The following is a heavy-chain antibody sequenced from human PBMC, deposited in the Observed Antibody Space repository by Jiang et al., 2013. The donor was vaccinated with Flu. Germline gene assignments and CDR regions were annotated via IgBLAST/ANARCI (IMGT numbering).Heavy chain of an antibody. V-gene: IGHV6-1*01. D-gene: IGHD6-19*01. CDR2: TYHRSEWYN. Sequence: QTLSLTCAISGDSVSSNSAAWNWIRQSPSRGLEWLVRTYHRSEWYNDYAASVRGRIAVTPDTSKNQLSLQLDSVTPEDTAVYYCVRDWGIAVAGLWGQGTLVTVSS. J-gene: IGHJ4*02. CDR1: GDSVSSNSAA. CDR3: VRDWGIAVAGL.